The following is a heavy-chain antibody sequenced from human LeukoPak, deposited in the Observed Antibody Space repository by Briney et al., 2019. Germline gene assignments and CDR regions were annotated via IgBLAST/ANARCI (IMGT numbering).Heavy chain of an antibody. CDR2: IYTSGST. D-gene: IGHD3-3*01. CDR3: ARETYYDFWSGYYWDY. J-gene: IGHJ4*02. CDR1: GGSISSYY. Sequence: SETLSLTCTVSGGSISSYYWSWIRQPAGKGLEWIGRIYTSGSTNYNPSLKSRVTMSVDTSKNQFSLKLSSVTAADTAVYYCARETYYDFWSGYYWDYWGQGTLVTVSS. V-gene: IGHV4-4*07.